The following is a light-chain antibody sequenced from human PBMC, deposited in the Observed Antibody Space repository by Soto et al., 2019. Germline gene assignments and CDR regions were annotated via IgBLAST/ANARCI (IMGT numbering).Light chain of an antibody. J-gene: IGLJ2*01. CDR1: SSDVGGYNY. Sequence: QSALTQPPSTSGSPGQSVTISCTGTSSDVGGYNYVSWYQQHPGKXXXXXIYXXXTXXXXXXXXXXXXXXXXXXXXXXSGXQADDEADYYCSSHAGSNNLLFGGGTKLTVL. CDR3: SSHAGSNNLL. V-gene: IGLV2-8*01. CDR2: XXX.